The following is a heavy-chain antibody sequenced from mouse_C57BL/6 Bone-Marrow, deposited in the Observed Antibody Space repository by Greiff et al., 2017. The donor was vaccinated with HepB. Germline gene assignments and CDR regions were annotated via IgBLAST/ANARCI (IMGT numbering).Heavy chain of an antibody. J-gene: IGHJ2*01. Sequence: DVKLQESGGDLVKPGGSLKLSCAASGFTFSSYGMSWVRQTPDKRLEWVATISSGGSYTYYPDSVKGRFTISRDNAKNTLYLQMSSLKSEDTAMYYCAGQLRLPYYFDYWGQGTTLTVSS. D-gene: IGHD3-2*02. CDR3: AGQLRLPYYFDY. V-gene: IGHV5-6*02. CDR1: GFTFSSYG. CDR2: ISSGGSYT.